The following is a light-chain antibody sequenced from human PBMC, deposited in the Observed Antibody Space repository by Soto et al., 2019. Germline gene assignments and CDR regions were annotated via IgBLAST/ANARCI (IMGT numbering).Light chain of an antibody. V-gene: IGLV2-23*02. Sequence: QSALTQPASVSGSPGQSITISCTGTSNDVGGYNLVSWFQQHPGKAPKLMISGVNKRPSGVSKRFSGSKSANTASLTISGLQAEDEADYYCCSHVGGSSPQWVFGGGTKLTVL. CDR2: GVN. CDR3: CSHVGGSSPQWV. J-gene: IGLJ3*02. CDR1: SNDVGGYNL.